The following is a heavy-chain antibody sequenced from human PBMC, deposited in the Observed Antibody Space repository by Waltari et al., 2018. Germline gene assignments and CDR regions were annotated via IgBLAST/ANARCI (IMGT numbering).Heavy chain of an antibody. Sequence: QFQRVRPGAGVKRPGSSVRVSGRAPGGTFSSYPIAWGRQAPGQGLEWMGGIIPILGIANYAQKFQGRVTITADESTSTAYMELSSLRSEDTAVYYCARVRGGGSYDYWGQGTLVTVSS. CDR1: GGTFSSYP. CDR3: ARVRGGGSYDY. D-gene: IGHD1-26*01. J-gene: IGHJ4*02. V-gene: IGHV1-69*04. CDR2: IIPILGIA.